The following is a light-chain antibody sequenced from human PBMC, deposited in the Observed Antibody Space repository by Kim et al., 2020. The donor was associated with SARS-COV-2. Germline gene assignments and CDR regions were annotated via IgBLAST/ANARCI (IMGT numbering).Light chain of an antibody. CDR2: AAS. V-gene: IGKV3-20*01. CDR3: QQYRSSLWA. Sequence: EIVLTQSPVTLSLSPGERATLSCRASQSISSTYLAWYQQKPGQAPRLLIYAASSRATGIPDRFSGRGSGTDFTLTISRLEPEDFAIYYCQQYRSSLWAFGQGTKVDIK. J-gene: IGKJ1*01. CDR1: QSISSTY.